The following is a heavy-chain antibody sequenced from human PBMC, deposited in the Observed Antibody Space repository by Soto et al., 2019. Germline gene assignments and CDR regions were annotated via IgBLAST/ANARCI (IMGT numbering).Heavy chain of an antibody. Sequence: QVQLQESGPGLVKPSQTLSLTCTVSGGSISSGGYYWSWIRQHPGKGLEWIGYIYYSGSTYYNPSLKSRVTISVDTSKNQFSLKLSSVTAADTAVYYCARDLAYSSSWFHDYYYYGMDVWGQGTTVTVSS. J-gene: IGHJ6*02. V-gene: IGHV4-31*03. D-gene: IGHD6-13*01. CDR2: IYYSGST. CDR1: GGSISSGGYY. CDR3: ARDLAYSSSWFHDYYYYGMDV.